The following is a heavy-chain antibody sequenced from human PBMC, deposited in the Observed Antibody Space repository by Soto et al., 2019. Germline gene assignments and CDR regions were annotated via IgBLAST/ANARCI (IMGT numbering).Heavy chain of an antibody. CDR2: IIPIFGTT. D-gene: IGHD2-15*01. J-gene: IGHJ2*01. Sequence: QVQLVQSGAEVKKPGSSVKVSCKASGGTFSSYAISWVRQAPGQGLEWMGGIIPIFGTTNYAQKFQGRVTITAGESKSTAYMELSSLRSEDTAMYYCARVVTVVKSFHYWYFDLWGRGTLVTVSS. CDR1: GGTFSSYA. CDR3: ARVVTVVKSFHYWYFDL. V-gene: IGHV1-69*12.